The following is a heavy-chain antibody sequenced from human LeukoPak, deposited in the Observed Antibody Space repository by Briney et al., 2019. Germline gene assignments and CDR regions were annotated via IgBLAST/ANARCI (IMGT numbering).Heavy chain of an antibody. CDR3: AREGDGFSFDY. Sequence: GGSLRLSCAASGFTFSSYSMNRVRQAPGKGLEWVSYISSSSTIYYADSVKGRFTISRDNAKNSLYLQMNSLRAEDTAVYYCAREGDGFSFDYWGQGTLVTVSS. D-gene: IGHD5-24*01. CDR2: ISSSSTI. V-gene: IGHV3-48*04. J-gene: IGHJ4*02. CDR1: GFTFSSYS.